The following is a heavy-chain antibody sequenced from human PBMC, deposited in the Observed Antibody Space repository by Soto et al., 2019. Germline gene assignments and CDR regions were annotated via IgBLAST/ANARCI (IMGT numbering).Heavy chain of an antibody. J-gene: IGHJ4*02. CDR2: IYYSGST. CDR3: ARTIVLIVYGAHFDY. V-gene: IGHV4-30-4*01. Sequence: QVQLQESGPGLVKPSQTLSLTCTVSGGSISSGDYYWSWIRQPPGKGLEWIGYIYYSGSTYYNPSLHSRVTISVDTSKNQFYLKLSSVTAADTAVYYCARTIVLIVYGAHFDYLGQETLVTVSS. CDR1: GGSISSGDYY. D-gene: IGHD2-8*01.